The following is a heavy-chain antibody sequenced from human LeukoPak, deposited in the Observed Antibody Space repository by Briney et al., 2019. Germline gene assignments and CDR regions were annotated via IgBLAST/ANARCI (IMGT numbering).Heavy chain of an antibody. CDR2: ISYSGDT. V-gene: IGHV4-59*08. J-gene: IGHJ4*02. Sequence: SETLSLTCTVSGASISSSYWTWIRQPPGKGLERIAHISYSGDTNYNPALKSRVTISLDTSTNQFSLKLSSVTAADTAVYYCARGSGWLAYWGQGILVTVSS. CDR3: ARGSGWLAY. CDR1: GASISSSY. D-gene: IGHD6-19*01.